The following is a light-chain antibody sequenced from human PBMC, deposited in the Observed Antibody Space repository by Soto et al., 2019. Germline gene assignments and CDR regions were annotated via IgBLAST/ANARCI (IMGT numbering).Light chain of an antibody. CDR1: QSVGRNY. CDR2: AAS. J-gene: IGKJ1*01. V-gene: IGKV3-20*01. Sequence: EIVLTQFPGTLSLSTGERATLSCRASQSVGRNYVAWYQQKPGQAPRVIIYAASNRASGIPDRFSGSGSGSDFPLTLRRLEPEDFAVYYCQQYGTSPSAVGEGTKV. CDR3: QQYGTSPSA.